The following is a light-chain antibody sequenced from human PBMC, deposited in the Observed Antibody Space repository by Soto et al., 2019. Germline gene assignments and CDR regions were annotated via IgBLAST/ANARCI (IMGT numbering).Light chain of an antibody. CDR2: DND. CDR3: GTWDSTLSGV. J-gene: IGLJ1*01. Sequence: QSVLTQPPSVSAAPGQKVTISCSGSSSNIGNNYVSWYQHLPGAAPKLLIYDNDKRSSGIPDRFSGSKSGTSATLDITGLQTGDEADYYCGTWDSTLSGVFGTGTKLTAL. CDR1: SSNIGNNY. V-gene: IGLV1-51*01.